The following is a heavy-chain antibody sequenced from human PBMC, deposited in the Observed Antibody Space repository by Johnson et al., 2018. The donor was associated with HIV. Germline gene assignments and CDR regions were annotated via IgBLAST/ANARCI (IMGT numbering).Heavy chain of an antibody. J-gene: IGHJ3*02. CDR1: GVTFSSYG. CDR3: ARGLVGWASTVASYAFDI. V-gene: IGHV3-30*02. D-gene: IGHD6-19*01. Sequence: QMLLVESGGGVVQPGGSLRISCAASGVTFSSYGMHWVRQAPGKGLEGVAFIRYDGNNKYYADSVKGRFTISRDNSKNTLYLQMNSLRAEDTAVYYCARGLVGWASTVASYAFDIWGQGTMVTVSS. CDR2: IRYDGNNK.